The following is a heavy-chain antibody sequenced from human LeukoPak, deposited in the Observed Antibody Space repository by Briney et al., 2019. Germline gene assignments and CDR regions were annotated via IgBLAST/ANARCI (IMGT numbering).Heavy chain of an antibody. CDR3: ARDLGNYYDSSGPGDY. Sequence: SETLSLTCTVSGGSISSSSYYWGWIRQPPGKGLEWIGSIYYSGSTYYNPSLKSRVTISVDTSKNQFSLKLSSVTAADTAVYYCARDLGNYYDSSGPGDYWGQGTLVTVSS. CDR1: GGSISSSSYY. D-gene: IGHD3-22*01. J-gene: IGHJ4*02. V-gene: IGHV4-39*07. CDR2: IYYSGST.